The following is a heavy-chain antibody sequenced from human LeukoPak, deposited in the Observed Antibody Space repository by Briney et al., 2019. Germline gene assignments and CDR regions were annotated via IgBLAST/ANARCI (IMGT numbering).Heavy chain of an antibody. D-gene: IGHD2-15*01. J-gene: IGHJ5*02. CDR3: ARGRSIVVMVAAPGWFDP. Sequence: GAPVKVSCKASGGTFSSYAISWVRQAPGQGLEWMGGIIPVFGTAEYAQKFQGRVTVTADESTSTAYMELSSLRSEDTAVYYCARGRSIVVMVAAPGWFDPWGQGTLVTVSS. V-gene: IGHV1-69*13. CDR2: IIPVFGTA. CDR1: GGTFSSYA.